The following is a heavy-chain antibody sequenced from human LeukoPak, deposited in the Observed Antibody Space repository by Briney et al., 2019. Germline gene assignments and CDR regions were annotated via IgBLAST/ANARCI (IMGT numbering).Heavy chain of an antibody. CDR3: ARATPYYYGSETYYLFDF. Sequence: KASETLSLTCTVSGGSISSYYWSWIRQPPGKGLEWIGYIYYSGSTNYNPSLKSRVTISVETSKNEFSLKLRSVTAADTAVYFCARATPYYYGSETYYLFDFWGQGALVTVSS. D-gene: IGHD3-10*01. CDR2: IYYSGST. J-gene: IGHJ4*02. V-gene: IGHV4-59*01. CDR1: GGSISSYY.